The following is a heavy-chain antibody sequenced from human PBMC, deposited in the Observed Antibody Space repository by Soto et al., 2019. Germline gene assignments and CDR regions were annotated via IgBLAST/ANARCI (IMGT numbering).Heavy chain of an antibody. V-gene: IGHV3-30-3*01. Sequence: QVQLVESGGGVVQPGGSRRLSCAASGFTFRNHAMHWVRQAPGKGLECLAVIAHDGSNAFYRDSVKGRFTVSRDNSKNTLYLYMNSLSSEDTGVYYCARGDREDILVVVGARPGEYGTDIWGQGTTVIVSS. CDR1: GFTFRNHA. D-gene: IGHD2-15*01. CDR2: IAHDGSNA. J-gene: IGHJ6*02. CDR3: ARGDREDILVVVGARPGEYGTDI.